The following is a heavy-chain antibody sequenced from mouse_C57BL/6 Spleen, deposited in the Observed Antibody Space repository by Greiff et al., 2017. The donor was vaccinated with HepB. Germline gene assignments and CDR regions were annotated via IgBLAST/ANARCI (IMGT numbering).Heavy chain of an antibody. CDR1: GYAFTNYL. D-gene: IGHD1-1*01. CDR2: INPGSGGT. Sequence: QVQLKQSGAELVRPGTSVKVSCKASGYAFTNYLIEWVKQRPGQGLEWIGVINPGSGGTNYNEKFKGKATLTADKSSSTAYMQLSSLTSEDSAVYFCARGGLETVEYAMDYWGQGTSVTVSS. CDR3: ARGGLETVEYAMDY. V-gene: IGHV1-54*01. J-gene: IGHJ4*01.